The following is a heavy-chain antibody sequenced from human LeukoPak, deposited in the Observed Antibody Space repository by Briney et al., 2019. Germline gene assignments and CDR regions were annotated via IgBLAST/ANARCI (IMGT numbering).Heavy chain of an antibody. V-gene: IGHV3-30*18. CDR2: ISYDGRNI. CDR1: GFSFSSHA. J-gene: IGHJ4*02. D-gene: IGHD2-2*01. Sequence: GGSLRLSCAASGFSFSSHAIHWVRQAPGKGLEWVAVISYDGRNIHYPDSVKGRFTISRDISTDTLWLQMDSLRTEDTAVYYCAKGPLRGTAAAIDYWGQGTLVTVSS. CDR3: AKGPLRGTAAAIDY.